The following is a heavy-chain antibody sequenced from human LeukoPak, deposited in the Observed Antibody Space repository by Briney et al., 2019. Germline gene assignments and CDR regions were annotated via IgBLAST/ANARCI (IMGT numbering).Heavy chain of an antibody. CDR1: GGSFSGYY. CDR3: ARSSGVFCSSTSCYYY. J-gene: IGHJ4*02. D-gene: IGHD2-2*01. Sequence: PSETLSLTCAVYGGSFSGYYWSWIRQPPGKGLEWIGEINHSGSTNYNPSLKSRVTISVDTSKNQFSPKLSSVTAADTAVYYCARSSGVFCSSTSCYYYWGQGTLVTVSS. CDR2: INHSGST. V-gene: IGHV4-34*01.